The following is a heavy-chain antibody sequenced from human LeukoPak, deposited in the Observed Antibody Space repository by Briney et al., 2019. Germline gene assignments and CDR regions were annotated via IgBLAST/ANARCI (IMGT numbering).Heavy chain of an antibody. CDR3: ARTPERGYFDWLGAFDI. Sequence: GASVKVSCKASGYTFTSYYMHWVRQAPGQGLEWMGIINPSGGSTSYAQKFQGRVTMTRDTSTSTVYMELSSLRSEDTAVYYCARTPERGYFDWLGAFDIWGQGTMVTVSS. D-gene: IGHD3-9*01. V-gene: IGHV1-46*01. J-gene: IGHJ3*02. CDR2: INPSGGST. CDR1: GYTFTSYY.